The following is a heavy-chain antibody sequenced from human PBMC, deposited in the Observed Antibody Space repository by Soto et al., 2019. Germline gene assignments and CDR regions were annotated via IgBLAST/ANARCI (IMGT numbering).Heavy chain of an antibody. D-gene: IGHD5-18*01. CDR3: FTDRQYSPIDS. Sequence: GGSLRLSCAASGFTFSTYAMSWVRQAPGKGLEWVSGVSASGLNTDYADPVKGRFYISRDNSKNTLWLQMNNLKTEDTAVYYCFTDRQYSPIDSWGQGTPVTVSS. CDR2: VSASGLNT. V-gene: IGHV3-23*01. J-gene: IGHJ4*02. CDR1: GFTFSTYA.